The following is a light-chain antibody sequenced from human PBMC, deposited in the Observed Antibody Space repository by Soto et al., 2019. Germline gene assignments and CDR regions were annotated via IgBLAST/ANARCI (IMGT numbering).Light chain of an antibody. J-gene: IGLJ1*01. CDR1: SSDVGPYNY. CDR2: EVS. CDR3: SSYTTSSTYV. V-gene: IGLV2-14*01. Sequence: HSALAQPASVSGSPGQSITISCTGTSSDVGPYNYVSWYQQHPGKAPKVMIYEVSNRPSGVSNRFSGSKSGNTASLTISGLQAEEEADYYCSSYTTSSTYVFG.